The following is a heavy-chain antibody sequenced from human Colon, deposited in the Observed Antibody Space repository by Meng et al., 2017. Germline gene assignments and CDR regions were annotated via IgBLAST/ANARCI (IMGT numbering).Heavy chain of an antibody. Sequence: ASLKVSCKASGYTFTSYTISWLRQAPGQGLEWMGWISAYNGNTNYAQKPQGRVTMTTDTSTSTAYKELRSLRSDDTAVYYCARGRQLASPTGYDAFDIWGQGTMVTVSS. CDR2: ISAYNGNT. CDR3: ARGRQLASPTGYDAFDI. J-gene: IGHJ3*02. CDR1: GYTFTSYT. D-gene: IGHD6-13*01. V-gene: IGHV1-18*01.